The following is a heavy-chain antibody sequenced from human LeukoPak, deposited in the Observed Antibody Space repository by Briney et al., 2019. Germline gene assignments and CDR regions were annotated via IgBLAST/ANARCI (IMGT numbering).Heavy chain of an antibody. Sequence: QPGGSLRLSCAASGFTFSSYGMHWVRQAPGKGLEWVSFIRYDGSNKYYGDSVKGRFTISRDNSKNTLYLQMNSLRAEDTAVYYCAKAFGNSYGHLFYFDYWGQGTLVTVSS. CDR1: GFTFSSYG. CDR2: IRYDGSNK. J-gene: IGHJ4*02. V-gene: IGHV3-30*02. CDR3: AKAFGNSYGHLFYFDY. D-gene: IGHD5-18*01.